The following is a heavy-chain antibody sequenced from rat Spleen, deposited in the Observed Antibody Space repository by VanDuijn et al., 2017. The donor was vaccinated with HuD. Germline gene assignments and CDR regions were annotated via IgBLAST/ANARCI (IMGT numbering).Heavy chain of an antibody. V-gene: IGHV2S8*01. CDR2: LSSGANT. D-gene: IGHD5-1*01. CDR1: GFSLISYG. Sequence: QVQLKESGPDLVQPSQTLSLTCTVSGFSLISYGVSWVRQPPGKGLEWIAALSSGANTHYNSALKSRLSISRDTSKNQVFFKMNSLQTEDTAIYYCTRAANWEPNWFAYWGQGTLVTVSS. CDR3: TRAANWEPNWFAY. J-gene: IGHJ3*01.